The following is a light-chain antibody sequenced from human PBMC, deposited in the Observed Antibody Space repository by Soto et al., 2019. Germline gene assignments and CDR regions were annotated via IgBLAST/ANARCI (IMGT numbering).Light chain of an antibody. CDR3: QQYNNYPRP. CDR2: DAS. Sequence: DIQMTQSPTTLSASIGDRVTITCRASESIRTWLAWYQHKPGKAPKFLIYDASTLESGVPSRFSGSGSGTEFTLTISSLQPDDFATYYCQQYNNYPRPFGQGTKVDIK. V-gene: IGKV1-5*01. CDR1: ESIRTW. J-gene: IGKJ1*01.